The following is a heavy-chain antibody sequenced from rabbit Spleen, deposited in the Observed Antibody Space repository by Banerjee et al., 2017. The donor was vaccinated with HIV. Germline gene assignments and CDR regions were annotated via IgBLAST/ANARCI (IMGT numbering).Heavy chain of an antibody. CDR3: TRDDGSGHYIDGYFNL. D-gene: IGHD1-1*01. Sequence: QEQLVESGGGLVKPGASLTLTCTASGFSFSSGYDISWGRQAPGKGLEWIGFIYTGNGKNYYASWAKGRFTISKTSSTTVTLQVTSLTAADTATYFCTRDDGSGHYIDGYFNLWGQGTLVTVS. V-gene: IGHV1S45*01. CDR1: GFSFSSGYD. CDR2: IYTGNGKN. J-gene: IGHJ4*01.